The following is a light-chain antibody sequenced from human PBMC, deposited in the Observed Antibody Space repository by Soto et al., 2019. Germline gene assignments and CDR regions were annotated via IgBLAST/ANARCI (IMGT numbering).Light chain of an antibody. CDR2: GNS. CDR3: QSYDSSLSGYV. V-gene: IGLV1-40*01. J-gene: IGLJ1*01. Sequence: QSVLTQPPSVSGAPGQRVTISCTGSSSNIGAGYDVHWYQQLPGTAPELRIYGNSNRPSGVPDRFSGSKSGTSASLAITGLQAADEADYYCQSYDSSLSGYVFGTGTKLTVL. CDR1: SSNIGAGYD.